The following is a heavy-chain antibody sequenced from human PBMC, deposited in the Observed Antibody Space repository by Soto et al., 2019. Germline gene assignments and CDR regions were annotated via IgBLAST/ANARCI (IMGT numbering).Heavy chain of an antibody. J-gene: IGHJ3*02. CDR3: ARLIYYDSCCYYVGDAFAI. V-gene: IGHV5-51*01. Sequence: PGESLKISCKGSGYSFTSYWIGWVRQMPGKGLEWMGIIYPGDSDTRYSPSLQGQVTISADKSISTAYLQWSCLKASDTAMYYCARLIYYDSCCYYVGDAFAIWGQGTMVTVSS. CDR1: GYSFTSYW. CDR2: IYPGDSDT. D-gene: IGHD3-22*01.